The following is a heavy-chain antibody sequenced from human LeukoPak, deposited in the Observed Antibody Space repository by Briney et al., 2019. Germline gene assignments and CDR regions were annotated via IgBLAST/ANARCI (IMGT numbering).Heavy chain of an antibody. J-gene: IGHJ4*02. V-gene: IGHV4-34*01. CDR2: INHSGST. D-gene: IGHD6-13*01. CDR3: ARLLPPRIAAAGLTPGEGDFDY. CDR1: GGSFSGYY. Sequence: PSETLSLTCAVYGGSFSGYYWSWIRQPPGKGLEWIGEINHSGSTNYNPSLKSRVTISVDTSKNQFSLKLSSVTAADTAVYYCARLLPPRIAAAGLTPGEGDFDYWGQGTLVTVSS.